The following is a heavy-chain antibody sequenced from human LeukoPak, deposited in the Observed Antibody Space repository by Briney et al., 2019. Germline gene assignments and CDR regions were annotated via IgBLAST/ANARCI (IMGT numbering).Heavy chain of an antibody. Sequence: GASVKVSCKASGYTFTGYYMHWVRQAPGQGLEWMGWINPNSGDTNYAQKFQGRVTMTRDTSISTAYMELSRLRSDDTAVYYCARDKITMVRGPHYYYYGMDVWGQGTTVTVSS. D-gene: IGHD3-10*01. CDR2: INPNSGDT. CDR1: GYTFTGYY. CDR3: ARDKITMVRGPHYYYYGMDV. V-gene: IGHV1-2*02. J-gene: IGHJ6*02.